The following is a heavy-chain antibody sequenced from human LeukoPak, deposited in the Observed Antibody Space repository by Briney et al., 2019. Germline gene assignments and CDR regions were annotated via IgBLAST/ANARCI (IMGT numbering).Heavy chain of an antibody. CDR3: ARGGDPGYCSSTSCYRAFDI. V-gene: IGHV1-18*01. CDR1: GYSFTSYG. D-gene: IGHD2-2*01. Sequence: GESLKISCKGSGYSFTSYGISWVRQAPGQGLEWMGWISAYNGNTNYAQKLQGRVTMTTDTSTSTAYMELRSLRSDDTAVYYCARGGDPGYCSSTSCYRAFDIWGQGTMVTVSS. CDR2: ISAYNGNT. J-gene: IGHJ3*02.